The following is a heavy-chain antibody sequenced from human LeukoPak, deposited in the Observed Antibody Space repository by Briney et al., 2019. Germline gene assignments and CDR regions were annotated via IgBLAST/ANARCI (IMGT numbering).Heavy chain of an antibody. J-gene: IGHJ6*03. Sequence: ASVKVSCKASGYTFTSYDINWVRQATGQGLEWMGWMNPNSGNTGYAQKFQGRVTMTRNTSISTAYKELSSLRSEDAAVYYCARGLGYCSGGSCYIYYYYYYMDVWGKGTTVTVSS. D-gene: IGHD2-15*01. CDR1: GYTFTSYD. CDR3: ARGLGYCSGGSCYIYYYYYYMDV. V-gene: IGHV1-8*01. CDR2: MNPNSGNT.